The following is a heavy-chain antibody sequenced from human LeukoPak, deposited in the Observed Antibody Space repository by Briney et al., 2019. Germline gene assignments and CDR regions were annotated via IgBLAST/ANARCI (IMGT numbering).Heavy chain of an antibody. CDR3: ARAIFGIAEAGRAYYFDY. CDR2: INPSGGST. Sequence: GASVKVSCKASGYTFTSYYMHWVRQAPGQGLEWMGIINPSGGSTSYAQKFQGRVTMTRDTSTSTVYMELSSLRSEDTAVYYCARAIFGIAEAGRAYYFDYWGQGTLVTVSS. V-gene: IGHV1-46*01. D-gene: IGHD6-13*01. CDR1: GYTFTSYY. J-gene: IGHJ4*02.